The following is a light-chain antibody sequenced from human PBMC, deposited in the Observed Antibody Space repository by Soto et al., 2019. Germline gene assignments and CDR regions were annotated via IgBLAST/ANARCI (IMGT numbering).Light chain of an antibody. Sequence: DIQLTQSPIFLSASVGDRVTISCRPSQAIFNYLAWYKQKPGKAPNLLIFGASTLQSGVPSRFSGSGSGTEFTLTISSLQPEDFATYYCQQLNSHPRTFGQGIKLEIK. CDR2: GAS. CDR1: QAIFNY. CDR3: QQLNSHPRT. J-gene: IGKJ2*01. V-gene: IGKV1-9*01.